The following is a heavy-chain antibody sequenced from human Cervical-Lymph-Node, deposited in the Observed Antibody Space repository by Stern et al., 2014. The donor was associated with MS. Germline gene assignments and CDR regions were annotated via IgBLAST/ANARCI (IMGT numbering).Heavy chain of an antibody. CDR2: LIPFFGAT. V-gene: IGHV1-69*01. Sequence: QVQLVQSGSAVKKPGSSVKVSCKSSGDTFSNYALSWVRQAPGQGLEWVGGLIPFFGATRYGQKFQGRVTITPEESTGTAFMELSNLTSDDTAVYYCALRRSYYVFWGQGTLISVSS. CDR1: GDTFSNYA. J-gene: IGHJ4*02. CDR3: ALRRSYYVF. D-gene: IGHD4-11*01.